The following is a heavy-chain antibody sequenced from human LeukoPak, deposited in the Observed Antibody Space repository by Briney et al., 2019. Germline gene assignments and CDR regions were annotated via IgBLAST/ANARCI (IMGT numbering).Heavy chain of an antibody. CDR3: AKDISYDILTGYPDY. V-gene: IGHV3-9*01. J-gene: IGHJ4*02. Sequence: GGSLRLSCAASGFTFDDYAMHWVRQAPGKGLEWVSGISWNSGSIGYADSVKGRFTIFRDNAKNSLYLQMNSLRAEDTALYYCAKDISYDILTGYPDYWGQGTLVTVSS. CDR1: GFTFDDYA. CDR2: ISWNSGSI. D-gene: IGHD3-9*01.